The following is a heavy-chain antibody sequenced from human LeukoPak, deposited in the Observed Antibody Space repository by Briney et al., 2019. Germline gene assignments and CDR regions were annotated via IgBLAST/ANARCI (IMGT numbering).Heavy chain of an antibody. CDR3: ARAEAEVPGGDY. V-gene: IGHV4-59*08. D-gene: IGHD6-19*01. CDR2: IYYSGTT. Sequence: SETLSLTCTVSGGSITSYCWSWVRQSPERGLEWIGYIYYSGTTNYNPSLKSRVTLSVDTSKNQFSLTLHSVTAADTAVYYCARAEAEVPGGDYWGQGTLVTVSS. J-gene: IGHJ4*02. CDR1: GGSITSYC.